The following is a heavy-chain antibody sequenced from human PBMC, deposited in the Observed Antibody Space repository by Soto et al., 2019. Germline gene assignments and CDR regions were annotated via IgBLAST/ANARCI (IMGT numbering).Heavy chain of an antibody. V-gene: IGHV3-30*03. J-gene: IGHJ4*02. CDR2: ISNDGSNK. CDR3: ARDGYCSGGSCYSVPVFDY. Sequence: PGGSLRLSCAASGFSFSTYGMHWVRQAPGKGLEWVAFISNDGSNKYYADSVKGRFTISRDNSKNTLYLQMNSLRAEDTAVYYCARDGYCSGGSCYSVPVFDYWGQGTLVTVSS. D-gene: IGHD2-15*01. CDR1: GFSFSTYG.